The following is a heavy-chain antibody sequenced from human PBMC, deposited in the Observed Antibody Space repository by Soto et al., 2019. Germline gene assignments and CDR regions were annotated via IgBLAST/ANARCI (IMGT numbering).Heavy chain of an antibody. V-gene: IGHV3-23*01. CDR2: ISGSGGST. D-gene: IGHD3-10*01. CDR3: AKRFYYGSSLYYYYCMDV. CDR1: GFTFSSYA. J-gene: IGHJ6*02. Sequence: GGSLRLSCAASGFTFSSYAMSWVRQAPGKGLEWVSAISGSGGSTYYADSVKGRFTISRDNSKNTLYLQMNSLRAEDTAVYYCAKRFYYGSSLYYYYCMDVWGQGTTVTVSS.